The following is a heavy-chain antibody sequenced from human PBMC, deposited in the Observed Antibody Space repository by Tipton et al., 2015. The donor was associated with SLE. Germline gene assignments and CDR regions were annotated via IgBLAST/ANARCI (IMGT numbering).Heavy chain of an antibody. D-gene: IGHD5-18*01. V-gene: IGHV4-61*02. J-gene: IGHJ4*02. CDR2: IYLSGST. CDR3: ATSGRGYSIAYDY. Sequence: TLSLTCTVSGGSISSGSYYWSWIRQPAGKGLEWIGRIYLSGSTNYNPSLKSRVTISVDTSKNQFSLKLSSVTAADTAVYYCATSGRGYSIAYDYWGQGTLVTVSS. CDR1: GGSISSGSYY.